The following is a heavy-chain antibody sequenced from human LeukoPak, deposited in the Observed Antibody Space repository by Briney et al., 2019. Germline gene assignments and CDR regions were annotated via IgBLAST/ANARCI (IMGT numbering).Heavy chain of an antibody. J-gene: IGHJ4*02. V-gene: IGHV3-7*01. Sequence: PGGSLRLSCAASGFAFSSYWMTWVRQAPGKGLEWVANIKPDGSGKNYVDSVKGRFTISRDNAKNPLYLQMNSLRAEDTAVYYCARAGSYSSSSWGQGTLVTVSS. D-gene: IGHD6-6*01. CDR3: ARAGSYSSSS. CDR1: GFAFSSYW. CDR2: IKPDGSGK.